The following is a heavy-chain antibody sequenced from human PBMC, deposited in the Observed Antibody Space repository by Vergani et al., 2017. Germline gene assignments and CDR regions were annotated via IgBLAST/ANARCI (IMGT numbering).Heavy chain of an antibody. Sequence: QVQLQESGPGVVKPSETLSLTCSVSGGFMPGFYWSWIRQSPGKRLEWIGYIYNTGTLKYNPSLKSRVTISIDTSKNQFSLNLTSVTAADTAVYYCARYGSANLPSFDYWLEGSQVTVSS. CDR1: GGFMPGFY. D-gene: IGHD3-10*01. V-gene: IGHV4-59*01. CDR2: IYNTGTL. CDR3: ARYGSANLPSFDY. J-gene: IGHJ4*02.